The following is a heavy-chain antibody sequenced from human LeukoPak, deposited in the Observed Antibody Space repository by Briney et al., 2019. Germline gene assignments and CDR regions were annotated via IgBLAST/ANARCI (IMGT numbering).Heavy chain of an antibody. CDR3: ARTTEAHSWRTRYYDYYMDV. D-gene: IGHD6-13*01. J-gene: IGHJ6*03. CDR1: GGSISSYY. Sequence: PSETLSLTCTVSGGSISSYYWSWIRQPPGKGLEWIGYIYYSGSTNYNPSLKSRVIISVDTSKNQFSLKLSSVTAADTAVYYCARTTEAHSWRTRYYDYYMDVWGKGTTVTVSS. CDR2: IYYSGST. V-gene: IGHV4-59*01.